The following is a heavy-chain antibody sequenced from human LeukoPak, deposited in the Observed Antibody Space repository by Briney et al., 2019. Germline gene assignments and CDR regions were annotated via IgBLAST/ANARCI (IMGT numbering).Heavy chain of an antibody. CDR1: GGSISSYY. D-gene: IGHD2-2*01. CDR2: IYYSGST. CDR3: ARASGYCSSTGCYPDYYYGMDV. V-gene: IGHV4-59*01. Sequence: SETLSLTCTVSGGSISSYYWSWIRQPPGKGPEWIGYIYYSGSTNYNPSLKSRVTISVDTSKNQFSLKLSSVTAADTAVYYCARASGYCSSTGCYPDYYYGMDVWGQGTTVTVSS. J-gene: IGHJ6*02.